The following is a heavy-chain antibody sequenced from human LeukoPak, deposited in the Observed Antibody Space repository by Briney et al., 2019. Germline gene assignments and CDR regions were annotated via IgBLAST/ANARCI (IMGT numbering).Heavy chain of an antibody. V-gene: IGHV1-69*04. J-gene: IGHJ5*02. Sequence: SVKVSCEASGGTFSSYAISWVRQAPGQGLEWMGRIIPILGIANYAQKFQGRVTITADKSTSTAYMELSSLRSEDTAVYYCARDSPFDPWGQGTLVTVSS. CDR3: ARDSPFDP. CDR1: GGTFSSYA. CDR2: IIPILGIA.